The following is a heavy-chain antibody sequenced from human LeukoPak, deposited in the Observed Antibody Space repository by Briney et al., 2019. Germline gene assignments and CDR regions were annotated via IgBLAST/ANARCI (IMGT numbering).Heavy chain of an antibody. D-gene: IGHD3-16*01. Sequence: TGGSLRLSCAASGFSLSSHWMSWVRQAPGKGLEWVANIKQDGSDKYYVDSVKGRFTISRDNGRNSLYLQMNSLRAEDTAIYYCAREGLVYSFDYWGQGIVVTVSS. CDR3: AREGLVYSFDY. J-gene: IGHJ4*02. CDR2: IKQDGSDK. CDR1: GFSLSSHW. V-gene: IGHV3-7*01.